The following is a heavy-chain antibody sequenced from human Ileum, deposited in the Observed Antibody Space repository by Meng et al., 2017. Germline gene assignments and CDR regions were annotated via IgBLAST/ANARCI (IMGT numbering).Heavy chain of an antibody. CDR2: GST. D-gene: IGHD7-27*01. Sequence: HLQESGPGRVMPSETLSLTCTVSGASVSSNNDCWGWIRRPPGKGLEWIGYGSTNHNPSLKSRVTISVDTSKNQFFLTLNSVTAADTAIYYCARDHWGSLDYWCQGILVTVSS. J-gene: IGHJ4*02. CDR3: ARDHWGSLDY. V-gene: IGHV4-61*01. CDR1: GASVSSNNDC.